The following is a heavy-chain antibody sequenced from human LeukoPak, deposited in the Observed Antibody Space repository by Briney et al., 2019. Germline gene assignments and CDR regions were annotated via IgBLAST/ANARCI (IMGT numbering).Heavy chain of an antibody. CDR1: GFTFSSYS. J-gene: IGHJ4*02. Sequence: PGGSLRLSCAAPGFTFSSYSMNWVRQAPGKGLEWVSSISSSSSYIYYADSVKGRFTISRDNAKNSLYLQMNSLRAEDTAVYYCARGHTVTSYFDYWGQGTLVTVSS. D-gene: IGHD4-17*01. CDR3: ARGHTVTSYFDY. CDR2: ISSSSSYI. V-gene: IGHV3-21*01.